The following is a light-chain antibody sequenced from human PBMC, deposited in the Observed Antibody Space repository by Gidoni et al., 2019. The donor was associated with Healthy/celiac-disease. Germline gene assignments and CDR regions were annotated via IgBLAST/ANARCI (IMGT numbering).Light chain of an antibody. CDR3: QQRSNWPELT. CDR2: DAS. V-gene: IGKV3-11*01. Sequence: EIVLTQSPATLSLSPGARATLSCRASQSVSSYLAWYQQKPVQAPRLLIYDASNRATGIPARFSGSGSGTAFTLSISSLEPEDFAVYYCQQRSNWPELTFGGXTQVEIK. CDR1: QSVSSY. J-gene: IGKJ4*01.